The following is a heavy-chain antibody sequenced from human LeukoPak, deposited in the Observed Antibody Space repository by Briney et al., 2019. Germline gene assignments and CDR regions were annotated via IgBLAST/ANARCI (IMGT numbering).Heavy chain of an antibody. D-gene: IGHD4-17*01. J-gene: IGHJ5*02. CDR3: ARDNYGDSVS. CDR2: INPNSGGT. CDR1: GYTFTVYY. V-gene: IGHV1-2*02. Sequence: ASVTVSCTASGYTFTVYYMHWVRQAPGQGLEWMGWINPNSGGTNYAQKFQGRVTMTRDTSISTAYMELRRLRSDDTAVYYCARDNYGDSVSWGQGTLVTVSS.